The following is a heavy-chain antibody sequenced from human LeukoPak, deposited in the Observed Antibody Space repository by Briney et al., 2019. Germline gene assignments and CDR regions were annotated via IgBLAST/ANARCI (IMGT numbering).Heavy chain of an antibody. J-gene: IGHJ5*02. D-gene: IGHD3-22*01. V-gene: IGHV4-39*01. CDR3: ARPPYYYDSSGYHGFDP. Sequence: SETLSLTCTVSGGSISSYYWGWIRQPPGKGLEWIGSIYYSGSTYYNPSLKSRVTISVDTSKNQFSLKLSSVTAADTAVYYCARPPYYYDSSGYHGFDPWGQGTLVTVSS. CDR1: GGSISSYY. CDR2: IYYSGST.